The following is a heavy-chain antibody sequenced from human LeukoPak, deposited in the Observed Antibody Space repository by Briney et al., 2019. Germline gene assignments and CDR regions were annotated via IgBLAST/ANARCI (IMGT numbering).Heavy chain of an antibody. Sequence: SETLSLTCTVSGGSISSSSYYWGWIRQPPGKGLEWIGSIYYSGSTYYNPSLKSRVTISVDTSKNQFSLKLSSVTAADTAVYYCASPRAAAGIFDYWGQGTLVTVSS. CDR2: IYYSGST. J-gene: IGHJ4*02. D-gene: IGHD6-13*01. CDR3: ASPRAAAGIFDY. CDR1: GGSISSSSYY. V-gene: IGHV4-39*07.